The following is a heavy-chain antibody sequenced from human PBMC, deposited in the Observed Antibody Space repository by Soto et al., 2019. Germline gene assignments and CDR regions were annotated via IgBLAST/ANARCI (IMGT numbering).Heavy chain of an antibody. CDR2: VWHSGST. V-gene: IGHV4-59*08. Sequence: QVQLQESGPGLVKPSETLSLTCTVSGGSISGYYWSWIRQPPGKGLEWIGYVWHSGSTNYNPSPKSRVTTSVDTSKHQFSLKLSSMTAEDTAVYSCASYGSGSYSFVYWGQGTLVTVSS. D-gene: IGHD3-10*01. CDR1: GGSISGYY. J-gene: IGHJ4*02. CDR3: ASYGSGSYSFVY.